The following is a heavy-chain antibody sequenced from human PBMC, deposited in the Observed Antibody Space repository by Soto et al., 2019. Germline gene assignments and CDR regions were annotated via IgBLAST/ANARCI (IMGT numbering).Heavy chain of an antibody. CDR1: GFTFSSYG. CDR3: AKDNYDYVWGSYPLDY. V-gene: IGHV3-30*18. J-gene: IGHJ4*02. CDR2: ISYDGSNK. Sequence: PGGSLRLSCAASGFTFSSYGMHWVRQAPGKGLEWVAVISYDGSNKYYADSVKGRFTISRDNSKNTLYLQMNSLRAEDTAVYYCAKDNYDYVWGSYPLDYWGQGTLVTAPQ. D-gene: IGHD3-16*02.